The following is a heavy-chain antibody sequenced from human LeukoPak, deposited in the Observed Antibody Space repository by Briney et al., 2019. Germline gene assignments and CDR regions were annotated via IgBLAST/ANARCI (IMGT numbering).Heavy chain of an antibody. CDR2: INPSGGST. Sequence: ASVKVSCKASGYTFTNYYVHWVRQAPGQGLEWMGVINPSGGSTNYAQRFQGRVTMTRDTSTSTVYMELSSLRSEDTAVYYCARDRGDGYNGEDFWFDPWGQGTLVTVSS. D-gene: IGHD5-24*01. CDR3: ARDRGDGYNGEDFWFDP. J-gene: IGHJ5*02. CDR1: GYTFTNYY. V-gene: IGHV1-46*01.